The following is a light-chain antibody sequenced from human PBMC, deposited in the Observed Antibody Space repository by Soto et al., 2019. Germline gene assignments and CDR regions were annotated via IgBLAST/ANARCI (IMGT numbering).Light chain of an antibody. CDR2: GNR. V-gene: IGLV1-40*01. J-gene: IGLJ1*01. CDR1: SSNIGAGYD. Sequence: QSVLTQPPSVSGAPGQRVTISCTGRSSNIGAGYDVHWNQHRPGTAPKLLIFGNRNRPSWVPVPDRFSGSKSGTSASLAITGLQAEDEGDYYCQSYDSTLDAPYVFGTGTKLTVL. CDR3: QSYDSTLDAPYV.